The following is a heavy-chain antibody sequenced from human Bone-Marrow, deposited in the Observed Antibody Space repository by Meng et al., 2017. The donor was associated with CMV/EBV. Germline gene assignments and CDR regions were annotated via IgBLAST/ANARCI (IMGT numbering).Heavy chain of an antibody. V-gene: IGHV1-18*01. J-gene: IGHJ6*01. CDR1: GYTFSGYG. D-gene: IGHD2-2*01. Sequence: ASVKVSCKASGYTFSGYGINWVRQAPGQGLEWMGWINGYNGNTKYAQKLQGRVTMTADTSTTTAYMELRRLRSDDTAVYYCARGDIVKVPTEMGDYYHNYGVDVWGQGTTVTGAS. CDR3: ARGDIVKVPTEMGDYYHNYGVDV. CDR2: INGYNGNT.